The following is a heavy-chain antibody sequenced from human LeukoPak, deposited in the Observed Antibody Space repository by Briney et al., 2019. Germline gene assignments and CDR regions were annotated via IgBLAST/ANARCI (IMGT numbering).Heavy chain of an antibody. CDR2: IYYSGST. J-gene: IGHJ4*02. D-gene: IGHD6-13*01. CDR1: GGSISSDY. Sequence: SETLSLTCTVSGGSISSDYWSWIRQPPGKGLEWIGYIYYSGSTNYNPSLKSRVTISVDTSKNQFSLKLSSVSAADTAVYYCARDALGITAAGVYWGQGTLVTVSS. V-gene: IGHV4-59*12. CDR3: ARDALGITAAGVY.